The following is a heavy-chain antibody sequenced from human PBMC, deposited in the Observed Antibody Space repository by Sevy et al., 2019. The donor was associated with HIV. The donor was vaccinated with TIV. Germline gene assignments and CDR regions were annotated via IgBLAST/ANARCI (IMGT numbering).Heavy chain of an antibody. CDR2: IRSSGGTM. V-gene: IGHV3-11*01. CDR3: VRVLYDSGGNEGWFDP. CDR1: GSTFSDYY. J-gene: IGHJ5*02. Sequence: GGSLRLSCAVSGSTFSDYYMTWIRQAPGKGLEWISYIRSSGGTMYYADSVKGRFTISRDNGRNSLHLQMNSLRAEDTAVYYCVRVLYDSGGNEGWFDPWRQGTLVTVSS. D-gene: IGHD3-22*01.